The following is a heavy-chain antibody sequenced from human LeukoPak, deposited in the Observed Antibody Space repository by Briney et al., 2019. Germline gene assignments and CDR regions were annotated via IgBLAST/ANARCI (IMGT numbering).Heavy chain of an antibody. Sequence: SETLSLTCTVSGDSMSSYYWNWIRQPPGKGLEWIGYIYYSGSTNYNPSLKSRVTISVDTSKNQFSLKLSSVTAADTAVYYCARDRGDTYYFDYWGQGTLVTVSS. CDR3: ARDRGDTYYFDY. CDR2: IYYSGST. CDR1: GDSMSSYY. J-gene: IGHJ4*02. V-gene: IGHV4-59*12. D-gene: IGHD3-10*01.